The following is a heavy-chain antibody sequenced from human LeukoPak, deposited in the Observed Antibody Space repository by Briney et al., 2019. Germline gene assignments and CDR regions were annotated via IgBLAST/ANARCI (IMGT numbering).Heavy chain of an antibody. J-gene: IGHJ4*02. CDR1: RFTFNNYA. Sequence: GGSLRLSCAASRFTFNNYAMHWVRQAPGKGLEWVAVISYDGSDKYYADSVKGRFTVSRDNSKNTLYLQMNSLRAEDTAVYYCARDIHPHEWLVLLLWGQGTLVTVSS. CDR2: ISYDGSDK. V-gene: IGHV3-30-3*01. CDR3: ARDIHPHEWLVLLL. D-gene: IGHD6-19*01.